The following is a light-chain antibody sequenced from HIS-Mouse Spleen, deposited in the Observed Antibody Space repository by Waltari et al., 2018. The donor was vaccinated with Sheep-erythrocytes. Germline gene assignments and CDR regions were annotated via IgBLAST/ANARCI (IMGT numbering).Light chain of an antibody. CDR3: MQALQTPIFT. J-gene: IGKJ3*01. CDR1: QSHLHSNGYNY. Sequence: DIVMTQSPLSLPVTPGEPASISCRSSQSHLHSNGYNYLDWYLQKPGQSPQLLIYLGSYRASGVPDRFSGSGSGTDFTLKISRVEAEDVGVYYCMQALQTPIFTFGPGTKVDIK. V-gene: IGKV2-28*01. CDR2: LGS.